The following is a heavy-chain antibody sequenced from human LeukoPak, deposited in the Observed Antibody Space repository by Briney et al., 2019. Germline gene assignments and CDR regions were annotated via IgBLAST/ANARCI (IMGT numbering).Heavy chain of an antibody. CDR3: ATDFLPWVATDY. J-gene: IGHJ4*02. D-gene: IGHD2-21*02. Sequence: ASVKVSCKVSGYTLTELSMHWVRQAPGKGREWMGGFDPEDGETIYAQKFQGRVTMTEDTSTDTAYMELSSLRSEDTAVYYCATDFLPWVATDYWGQGTLVTVSS. CDR1: GYTLTELS. CDR2: FDPEDGET. V-gene: IGHV1-24*01.